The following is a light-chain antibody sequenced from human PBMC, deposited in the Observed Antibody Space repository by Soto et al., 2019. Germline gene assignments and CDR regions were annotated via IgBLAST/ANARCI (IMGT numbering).Light chain of an antibody. J-gene: IGLJ3*02. CDR1: SSDVGGYNY. V-gene: IGLV2-14*01. CDR2: EVS. Sequence: QSVLTQPASVSGSPGQSITISWTGTSSDVGGYNYVSWYQQHPGKAPKLMIYEVSNRPSGVSNRFSGSKSGNTASLTISGLQAEDEADYYCSSYTSSSTVFGGGTKLTAL. CDR3: SSYTSSSTV.